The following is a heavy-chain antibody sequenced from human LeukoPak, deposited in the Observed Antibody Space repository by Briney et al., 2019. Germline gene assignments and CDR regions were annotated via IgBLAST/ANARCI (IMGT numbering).Heavy chain of an antibody. CDR3: ASTQYYDFWSGYSY. CDR1: GGSISSYY. J-gene: IGHJ4*02. V-gene: IGHV4-59*01. Sequence: SETLSLTCTVSGGSISSYYWSWIRQPPGKGLEWIGYIYYSGSTNYNPSLKRRVTISVDTSKNQFSLKLSSVTAADTAVYYCASTQYYDFWSGYSYWGQGTLVTVSS. CDR2: IYYSGST. D-gene: IGHD3-3*01.